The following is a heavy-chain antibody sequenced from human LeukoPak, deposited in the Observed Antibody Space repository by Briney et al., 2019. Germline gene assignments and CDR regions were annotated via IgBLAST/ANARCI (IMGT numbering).Heavy chain of an antibody. CDR2: IKQDGSEK. CDR3: ARTLGSSSTSSALDY. Sequence: GGSLRLSCAASGFTFSNYWMSWVRQAPGKGLEWVANIKQDGSEKYYVDSVKGRFTISRDNAKNSLYLQMNSLRAEDTAVYYCARTLGSSSTSSALDYWGQETLVTVSS. J-gene: IGHJ4*02. V-gene: IGHV3-7*01. CDR1: GFTFSNYW. D-gene: IGHD2-2*01.